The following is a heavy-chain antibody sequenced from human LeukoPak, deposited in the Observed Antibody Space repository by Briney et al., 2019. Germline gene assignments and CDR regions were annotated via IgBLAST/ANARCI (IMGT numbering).Heavy chain of an antibody. D-gene: IGHD6-19*01. CDR3: VRRDTSGWYDY. V-gene: IGHV3-64D*06. J-gene: IGHJ4*02. CDR2: IIGNGGST. Sequence: GGSLRLSCSASGLTFSTYAMHWVRQAPGKGLECVSGIIGNGGSTYYADSVKGRITISRDNSKNTLYLQMSSLRAEDTAVYYCVRRDTSGWYDYWGQGTLVTVSS. CDR1: GLTFSTYA.